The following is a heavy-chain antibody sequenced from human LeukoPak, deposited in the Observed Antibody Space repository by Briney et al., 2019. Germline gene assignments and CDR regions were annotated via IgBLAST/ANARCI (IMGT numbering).Heavy chain of an antibody. CDR1: GFTVSSTY. CDR3: ARDLYDYGSY. V-gene: IGHV3-66*01. CDR2: IYSGGTT. J-gene: IGHJ4*02. D-gene: IGHD4/OR15-4a*01. Sequence: GGSLRLSCAASGFTVSSTYMSWVRQAPGKGLEWVSVIYSGGTTYYADSVKGRFNISRDNSKNTLYLQMNSLRTEDTAVYYCARDLYDYGSYWGQGTLVTVSS.